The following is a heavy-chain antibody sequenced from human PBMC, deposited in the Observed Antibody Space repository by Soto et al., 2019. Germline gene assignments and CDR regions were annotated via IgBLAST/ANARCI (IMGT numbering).Heavy chain of an antibody. D-gene: IGHD2-2*01. J-gene: IGHJ4*02. CDR3: ARDLRPPGIVVVPAAPFDY. CDR1: GFTFRDYH. V-gene: IGHV3-11*01. CDR2: ISGSGATV. Sequence: QVQLVESGGGLVKPGGFLRLSCAASGFTFRDYHMTWIRQAPGKGLEWISYISGSGATVYYADSVKGRFTISRDNARKSLYLQMNSLRAEDTAVYYCARDLRPPGIVVVPAAPFDYWGQGTLVTVSS.